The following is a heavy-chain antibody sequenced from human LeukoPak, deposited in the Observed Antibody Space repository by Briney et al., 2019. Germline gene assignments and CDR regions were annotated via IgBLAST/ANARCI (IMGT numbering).Heavy chain of an antibody. CDR1: GGSISSYY. CDR3: AKDIQKGSSWGHDAFDI. Sequence: PSETLSLTCTVSGGSISSYYWSWIRQPAGKGLEWIGRIYTSGSTNYNPSLKSRVTMSVDTSKNQFSLKLSSVTAADTAVYYCAKDIQKGSSWGHDAFDIWGQGTMVTVSS. CDR2: IYTSGST. J-gene: IGHJ3*02. V-gene: IGHV4-4*07. D-gene: IGHD6-13*01.